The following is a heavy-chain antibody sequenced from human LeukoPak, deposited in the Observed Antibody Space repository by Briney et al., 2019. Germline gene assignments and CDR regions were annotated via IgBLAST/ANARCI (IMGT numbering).Heavy chain of an antibody. Sequence: GGSLRLSCAASGFTFSSYAMHWVRQAPGKGLEYVSAISSNGGSTYYADSVKGRFTISRDNSKNTLYLQMSSLRAEDTAVYYCVRDDRTMVRGVPDYWGQGTLVTVSS. J-gene: IGHJ4*02. V-gene: IGHV3-64D*06. CDR1: GFTFSSYA. D-gene: IGHD3-10*01. CDR2: ISSNGGST. CDR3: VRDDRTMVRGVPDY.